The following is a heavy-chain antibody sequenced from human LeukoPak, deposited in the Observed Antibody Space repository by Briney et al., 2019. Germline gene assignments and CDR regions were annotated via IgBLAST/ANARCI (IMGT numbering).Heavy chain of an antibody. V-gene: IGHV4-61*02. Sequence: SQTLSLTCTVSGGSISSGSYYWSWIRQPAGKGLEWIGRIYTSGSTNYNPSLKSRVTISVDTSKNQFSLKLSSVTAADTAVYYCARASAYSSSSSGKWYYYYYMDVWGKGTTVTVSS. J-gene: IGHJ6*03. D-gene: IGHD6-6*01. CDR2: IYTSGST. CDR3: ARASAYSSSSSGKWYYYYYMDV. CDR1: GGSISSGSYY.